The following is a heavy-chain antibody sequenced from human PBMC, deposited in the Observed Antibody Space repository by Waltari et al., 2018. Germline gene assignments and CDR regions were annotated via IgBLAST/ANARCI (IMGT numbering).Heavy chain of an antibody. CDR3: ARGRDYVWNLL. CDR2: INHSGST. D-gene: IGHD3-16*01. J-gene: IGHJ4*02. V-gene: IGHV4-34*01. CDR1: GGSFSDYW. Sequence: QVQLQQWGAGLLKPSETLSLTCAVYGGSFSDYWWSWIRQPPGKGLEWIGEINHSGSTNYTPSLKSRVTMSVDTSKNQFSLNLNSVTAADTAVYYCARGRDYVWNLLWGQGTLVTVSS.